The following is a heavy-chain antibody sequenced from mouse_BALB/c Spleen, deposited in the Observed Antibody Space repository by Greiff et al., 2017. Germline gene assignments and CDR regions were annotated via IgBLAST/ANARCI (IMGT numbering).Heavy chain of an antibody. CDR1: GFDFSRYW. CDR2: INPDSSTI. J-gene: IGHJ2*01. V-gene: IGHV4-1*02. CDR3: ARGNGSSYVSSFDY. Sequence: DVKLVESGGGLVQPGGSLKLSCAASGFDFSRYWMSWVRQAPGKGLEWIGEINPDSSTINYTPSLKDKFIISRDNAKNTLYLQMSKVRSEDTALYYCARGNGSSYVSSFDYWGQGTTLTVSS. D-gene: IGHD1-1*01.